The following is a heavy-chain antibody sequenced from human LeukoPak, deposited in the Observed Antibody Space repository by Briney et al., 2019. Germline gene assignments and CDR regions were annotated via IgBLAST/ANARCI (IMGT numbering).Heavy chain of an antibody. Sequence: GGSLRLSCAASGFTFSSYGVHWVRQAPGKGLEWVAVILYDGSNKHYADSVKGRFTISRDNSKNTLYLQMNSLRAEDTAVYYCARSGYPGYSYRYPFDYWGQGTLVTVSS. CDR3: ARSGYPGYSYRYPFDY. J-gene: IGHJ4*02. V-gene: IGHV3-33*01. CDR1: GFTFSSYG. CDR2: ILYDGSNK. D-gene: IGHD5-18*01.